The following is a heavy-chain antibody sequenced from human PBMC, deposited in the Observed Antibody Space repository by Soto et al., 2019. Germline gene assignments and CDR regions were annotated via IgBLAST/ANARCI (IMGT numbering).Heavy chain of an antibody. J-gene: IGHJ3*02. CDR1: GFSFSSYD. Sequence: EVKLVESGGGLIQPGGSLRLSCAASGFSFSSYDMHWFRQRAGQGLEWVSAIDTAGDTYYPGSVKGRFTISRENAKNSLYLQMNTLRAEDSAMYYCVREQLSQEAFDIWGQGTLVIVSS. D-gene: IGHD1-1*01. CDR2: IDTAGDT. CDR3: VREQLSQEAFDI. V-gene: IGHV3-13*01.